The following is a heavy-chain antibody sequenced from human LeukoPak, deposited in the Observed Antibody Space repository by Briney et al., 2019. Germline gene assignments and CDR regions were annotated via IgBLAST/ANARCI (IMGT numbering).Heavy chain of an antibody. CDR3: VRGSLASGVVVYYYYYLDV. D-gene: IGHD3-3*01. CDR2: ISSSSSYI. J-gene: IGHJ6*03. V-gene: IGHV3-21*01. Sequence: GGSLRLSCAASGFTFSSYSMNWVRQAPGKGLEWVSSISSSSSYIYYADSVKGRFTISRDNAKNSLYLQMNSLRAEDTAVYYCVRGSLASGVVVYYYYYLDVWGKGTTVTVSS. CDR1: GFTFSSYS.